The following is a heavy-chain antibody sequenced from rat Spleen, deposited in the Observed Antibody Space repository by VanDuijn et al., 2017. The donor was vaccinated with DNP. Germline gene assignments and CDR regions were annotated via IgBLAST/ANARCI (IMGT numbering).Heavy chain of an antibody. V-gene: IGHV5-25*01. D-gene: IGHD4-1*01. Sequence: EVQLVGSGGGLVQPGRSMKLSCAASGFTFSNYYMAWVRQAPGKGLEWLGAITGSGGGTYYSGSVKGRFTVSRDNAENTVCLQMNSLRSEDTATYYWAKDRTGGFAMDAWGQGTSVTVSS. CDR2: ITGSGGGT. CDR1: GFTFSNYY. CDR3: AKDRTGGFAMDA. J-gene: IGHJ4*01.